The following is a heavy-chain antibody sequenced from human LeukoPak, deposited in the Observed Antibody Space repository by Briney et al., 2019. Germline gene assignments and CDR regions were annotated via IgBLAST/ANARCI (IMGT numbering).Heavy chain of an antibody. CDR2: INHSGRT. D-gene: IGHD2-2*01. Sequence: SETLSLTCAVYGGSFSGYYWSWIRQPPGKGREWIGEINHSGRTNYNTSLKSRVTIPVDTSNNHFSQKRSSVTAAATAVYYGARRRLLLADKRWGNWLDPWGQGTLVTVSS. J-gene: IGHJ5*02. CDR1: GGSFSGYY. CDR3: ARRRLLLADKRWGNWLDP. V-gene: IGHV4-34*01.